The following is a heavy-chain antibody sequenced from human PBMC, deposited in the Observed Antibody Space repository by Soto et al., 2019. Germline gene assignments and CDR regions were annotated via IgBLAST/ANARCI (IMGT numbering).Heavy chain of an antibody. CDR1: GGSISSGGYY. Sequence: QVQLQESGPGLVKPSQTLSLTCTVSGGSISSGGYYWSWIRQHPGKGLEWIGYIDYSGSTYYNPSLKSRVTISVDTSKNQFSLKLSSVTAADTAVYYCARDSEDTAMEYWYFDLWGRGTLVTVSS. D-gene: IGHD5-18*01. CDR3: ARDSEDTAMEYWYFDL. J-gene: IGHJ2*01. V-gene: IGHV4-31*03. CDR2: IDYSGST.